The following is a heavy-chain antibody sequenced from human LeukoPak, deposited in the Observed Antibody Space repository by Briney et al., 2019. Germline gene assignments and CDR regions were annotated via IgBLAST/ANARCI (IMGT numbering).Heavy chain of an antibody. D-gene: IGHD3-22*01. CDR1: GFTVSSNY. CDR2: IYSGGST. J-gene: IGHJ4*02. CDR3: AYGDYCDSSGYYSSY. V-gene: IGHV3-53*01. Sequence: GGSLRLSCAASGFTVSSNYMSWVRQAPGKGLEWVSVIYSGGSTYYADSVKGRFTISRDNSKNTLYLQMNSLRAEDTAVYYRAYGDYCDSSGYYSSYWGQGTLVTVSS.